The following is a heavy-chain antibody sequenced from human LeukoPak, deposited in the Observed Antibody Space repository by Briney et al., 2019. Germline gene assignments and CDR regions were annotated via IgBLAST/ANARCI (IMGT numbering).Heavy chain of an antibody. CDR3: AKKGYSYFDH. J-gene: IGHJ4*02. D-gene: IGHD5-18*01. CDR1: GFTFSSYA. Sequence: GGSLRLSCAVSGFTFSSYAMSWVRHAPGKGLEWVSVIVGSGDSTYYADSVKGRFTISRDNSKNTLYLQMNSLRAEDTAVYYCAKKGYSYFDHWGQGTLVTVSS. CDR2: IVGSGDST. V-gene: IGHV3-23*01.